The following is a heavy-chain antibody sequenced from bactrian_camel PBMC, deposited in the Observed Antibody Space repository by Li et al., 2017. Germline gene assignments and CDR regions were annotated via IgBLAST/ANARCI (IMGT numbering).Heavy chain of an antibody. CDR3: AARNAGCNWARAIGERHLGSAAEFGF. D-gene: IGHD1*01. J-gene: IGHJ6*01. CDR2: IDADGSK. CDR1: GYTFTRHC. V-gene: IGHV3S1*01. Sequence: VESGGGSVQAGGSLRLSCKASGYTFTRHCMGWFRQAPGKEREAVAQIDADGSKLVGDSVRGRFTISKDNAKNTMYLQLSSLHPDDTAIYYCAARNAGCNWARAIGERHLGSAAEFGFWGQGTQVTVS.